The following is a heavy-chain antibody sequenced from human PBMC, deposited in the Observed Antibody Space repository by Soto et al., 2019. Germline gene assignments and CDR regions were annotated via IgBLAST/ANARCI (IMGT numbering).Heavy chain of an antibody. CDR3: ARLRQNRIAGRTDY. Sequence: QVQLVQSGAEVKKPGSSVKVSCKASGGTFSSYAISWVRQAPGQGLEWMGGIIPIFGTANYAQKFQGRVTITADESTSTADMELSSLSSEDTAVYYCARLRQNRIAGRTDYWGQGTLVTVSS. D-gene: IGHD6-6*01. CDR1: GGTFSSYA. V-gene: IGHV1-69*01. J-gene: IGHJ4*02. CDR2: IIPIFGTA.